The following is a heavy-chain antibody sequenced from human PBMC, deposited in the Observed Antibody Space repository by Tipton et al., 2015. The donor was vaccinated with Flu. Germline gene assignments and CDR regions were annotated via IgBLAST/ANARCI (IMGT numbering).Heavy chain of an antibody. J-gene: IGHJ5*02. CDR3: ARRDYSNYVSDPKNWFDP. CDR1: GGSISSSSDY. D-gene: IGHD4-11*01. CDR2: IYSSGST. V-gene: IGHV4-39*01. Sequence: TLSLTCNVSGGSISSSSDYWGWIRQPPGKGLEWIGTIYSSGSTYFNPSLRSRVTISVDTSKNQFSLKVFSVTAADTAVYYCARRDYSNYVSDPKNWFDPWGQGTLVTVSS.